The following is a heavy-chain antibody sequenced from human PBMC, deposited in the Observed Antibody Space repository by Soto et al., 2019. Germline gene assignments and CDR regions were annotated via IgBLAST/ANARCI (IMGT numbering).Heavy chain of an antibody. D-gene: IGHD3-22*01. V-gene: IGHV3-74*01. CDR3: ARDPTFFYDSSGYYDY. J-gene: IGHJ4*02. CDR1: GFTFSSYW. CDR2: IISDGSDT. Sequence: EVQLVESGGGLVQPGGSLRLSCAASGFTFSSYWMHWVRQAPGKGLVWVSRIISDGSDTSYADSVKGPFTISRDNAKNSLFLQMNSLRAAASAVYYCARDPTFFYDSSGYYDYWGQGTLVTVSS.